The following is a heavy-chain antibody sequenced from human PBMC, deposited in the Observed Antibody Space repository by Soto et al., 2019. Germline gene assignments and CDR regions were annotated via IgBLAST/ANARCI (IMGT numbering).Heavy chain of an antibody. D-gene: IGHD2-21*01. CDR1: GYIFIQYY. CDR2: INPNGGST. CDR3: ARSLLQGDF. V-gene: IGHV1-46*01. Sequence: QVQLVQSGAEVKKPGASVKVSCKASGYIFIQYYIHWVRQAPGQGLGWMAIINPNGGSTNCAQKFQGRVPVTSDTSTSTVSMELNSLGSDDPAVYFCARSLLQGDFWGQGTLVTVSS. J-gene: IGHJ4*02.